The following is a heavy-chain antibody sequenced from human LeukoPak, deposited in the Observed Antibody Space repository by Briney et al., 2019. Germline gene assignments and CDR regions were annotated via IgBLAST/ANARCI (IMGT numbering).Heavy chain of an antibody. CDR1: GGSFSGYY. CDR3: GGGVKDGGWGSYYGY. V-gene: IGHV4-34*01. Sequence: SETLSLTCAVYGGSFSGYYWSWIRQPPGKGLEWIGEINHSGSTNYNPSLKSRVTISVDTSKNQFSLKLSSVTAADTAVYYCGGGVKDGGWGSYYGYWGQGTLVTVPS. CDR2: INHSGST. J-gene: IGHJ4*02. D-gene: IGHD3-10*01.